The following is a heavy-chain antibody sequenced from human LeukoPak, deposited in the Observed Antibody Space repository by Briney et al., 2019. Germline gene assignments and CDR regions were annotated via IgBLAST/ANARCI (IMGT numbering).Heavy chain of an antibody. D-gene: IGHD3-16*01. Sequence: GGSLRLSCAASGFTVSSNYMSWVRQAPGKGLEWVSSISSSSSYIYYADSVKGRFTISRDNAKNSLYLQMNSLRAEDTAVYYCAKDGWGTFDYWGQGTLVTVSS. CDR2: ISSSSSYI. CDR1: GFTVSSNY. CDR3: AKDGWGTFDY. J-gene: IGHJ4*02. V-gene: IGHV3-21*01.